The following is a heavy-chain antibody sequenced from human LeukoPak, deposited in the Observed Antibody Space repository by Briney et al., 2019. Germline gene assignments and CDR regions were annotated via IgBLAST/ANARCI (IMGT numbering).Heavy chain of an antibody. CDR1: GGPIRRYY. V-gene: IGHV4-59*01. CDR2: IYYSGTT. Sequence: SVTLSLTCTVSGGPIRRYYWSWIRQPPGKGLEWIGYIYYSGTTNYNPSFKSRVSSSIDTSKSQFSLRLLSMTTADTAVYYCARSATDSHFDSWGQGTLVTVSS. J-gene: IGHJ4*02. CDR3: ARSATDSHFDS. D-gene: IGHD3-22*01.